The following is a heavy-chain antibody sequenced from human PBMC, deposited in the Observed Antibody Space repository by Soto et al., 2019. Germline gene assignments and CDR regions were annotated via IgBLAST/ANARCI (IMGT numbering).Heavy chain of an antibody. Sequence: QVQLQESGPGLVKPSETLSLTCTVSGGSISSYYWSWIRQPPGKGLEWIWYIYYSGSTNYNPSLKVRVTISVDTSKNQFSQKLSAVTAADTAVYYWARAYFDSRWGVCAFDIWGQGTMVTVSS. V-gene: IGHV4-59*01. CDR3: ARAYFDSRWGVCAFDI. CDR2: IYYSGST. D-gene: IGHD3-9*01. J-gene: IGHJ3*02. CDR1: GGSISSYY.